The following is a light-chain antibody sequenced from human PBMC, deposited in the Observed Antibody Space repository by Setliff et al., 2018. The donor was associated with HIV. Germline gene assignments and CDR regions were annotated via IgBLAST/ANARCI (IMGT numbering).Light chain of an antibody. CDR1: TRNVGGGHGY. J-gene: IGLJ1*01. CDR2: EVT. Sequence: QFALAQPDSVSGSPGRSLTISCTGTTRNVGGGHGYVSWYQQHSGKAPKLLIFEVTKRPSGVSTRFSGSRSGNTASLTISGLQAEDEADYYCNSFTSTTIYVFGTGTKVTVL. CDR3: NSFTSTTIYV. V-gene: IGLV2-14*03.